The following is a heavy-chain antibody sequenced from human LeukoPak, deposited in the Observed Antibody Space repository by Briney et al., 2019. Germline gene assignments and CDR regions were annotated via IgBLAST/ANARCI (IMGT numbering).Heavy chain of an antibody. CDR1: GFTFSSYA. V-gene: IGHV3-23*01. J-gene: IGHJ4*02. D-gene: IGHD6-13*01. Sequence: HPGGSLRLSCAASGFTFSSYAMSWVRQAPGKGLEWVSAISGSGGSTYYADSVKGRFTISRDNSKNTLYLQMNSLRAEDTAVYYCAKDKIAAAGVNSAPIDYWGQGTLVTVSS. CDR3: AKDKIAAAGVNSAPIDY. CDR2: ISGSGGST.